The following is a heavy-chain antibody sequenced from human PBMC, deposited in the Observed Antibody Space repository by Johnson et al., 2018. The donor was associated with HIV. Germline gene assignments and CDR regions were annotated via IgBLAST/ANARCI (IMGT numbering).Heavy chain of an antibody. D-gene: IGHD2-15*01. Sequence: QVQLVESGGGVVQPGRSLRLSCAASGFTFSSYAMHWVRQAPGTGLEWVAVISSDGSNKYYADSVKGRFTISRDNSKNTLYLQMNSLRAEDTAVYYCARDVIVVVVAATRWGDAFDSWGEGTMVTVSS. CDR3: ARDVIVVVVAATRWGDAFDS. J-gene: IGHJ3*02. V-gene: IGHV3-30*04. CDR1: GFTFSSYA. CDR2: ISSDGSNK.